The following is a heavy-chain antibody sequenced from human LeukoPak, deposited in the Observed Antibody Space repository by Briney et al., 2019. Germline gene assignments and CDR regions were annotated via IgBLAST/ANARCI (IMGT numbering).Heavy chain of an antibody. CDR1: GFTVSGNY. CDR2: IYATGST. Sequence: GGSLRLSCAASGFTVSGNYMSWVRQAPGKGLEWVSVIYATGSTFYADSVKGRFTISRDNSKNTLCLQMNSLRAEDSAVYYCARGIRGYNNGYYYYMDVWGKGTTVTVSS. CDR3: ARGIRGYNNGYYYYMDV. V-gene: IGHV3-53*01. J-gene: IGHJ6*03. D-gene: IGHD5-18*01.